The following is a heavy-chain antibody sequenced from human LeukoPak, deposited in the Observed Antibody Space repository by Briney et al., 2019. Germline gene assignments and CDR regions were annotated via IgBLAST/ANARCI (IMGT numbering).Heavy chain of an antibody. Sequence: GASVKVSCKASGYTFTGYYMHWVRQAPGQGLEWMGWINPNSGGTNYAQKFQGRVTMTRDTSISTAYMELSILRSDDTAVYYCARSDHNSWNAFDIWGQGTMVTVSS. CDR2: INPNSGGT. CDR3: ARSDHNSWNAFDI. V-gene: IGHV1-2*02. J-gene: IGHJ3*02. D-gene: IGHD1-26*01. CDR1: GYTFTGYY.